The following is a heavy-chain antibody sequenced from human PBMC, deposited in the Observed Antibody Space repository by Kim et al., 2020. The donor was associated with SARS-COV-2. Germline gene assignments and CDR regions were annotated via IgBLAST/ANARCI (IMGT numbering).Heavy chain of an antibody. CDR3: ARGLAVADKGVFDY. CDR2: INHSGST. D-gene: IGHD6-19*01. V-gene: IGHV4-34*01. CDR1: GGSFSGYY. J-gene: IGHJ4*02. Sequence: SETLSLTCAVYGGSFSGYYWSWIRQPPGKGLEWIGEINHSGSTNYNPSLKSRVTISVDTSKNQFSLKLSSVTAADTAVYYCARGLAVADKGVFDYWGQGTLVTVSS.